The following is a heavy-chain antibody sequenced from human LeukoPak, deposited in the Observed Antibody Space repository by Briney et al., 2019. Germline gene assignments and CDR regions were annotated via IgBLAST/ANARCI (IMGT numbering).Heavy chain of an antibody. CDR1: GDAISGYY. Sequence: SETLSLTCSVSGDAISGYYWSWIRQSPGQGLEWIGYVYYSGSTNYNPSLKSRAAISIDTSKNQFSLNLTSVTTADTAVYYCASGWLRYYYFDTWGQGTLVTVSS. D-gene: IGHD2-21*01. V-gene: IGHV4-59*01. J-gene: IGHJ4*02. CDR3: ASGWLRYYYFDT. CDR2: VYYSGST.